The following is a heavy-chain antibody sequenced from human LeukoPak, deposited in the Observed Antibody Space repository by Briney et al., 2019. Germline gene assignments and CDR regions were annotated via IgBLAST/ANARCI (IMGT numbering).Heavy chain of an antibody. CDR1: GGTFSSYA. V-gene: IGHV1-69*01. J-gene: IGHJ6*02. CDR3: ARGQVGSSGWYVIGTPHYHYGMDA. D-gene: IGHD6-19*01. CDR2: IIPIFGTA. Sequence: SVKVSCKASGGTFSSYAISWVRQAPGQGLEWMGGIIPIFGTANYAQKFQGRVTITADESTSTAYMELSSLRSEDTAVYYCARGQVGSSGWYVIGTPHYHYGMDAWGQGTTVTVSS.